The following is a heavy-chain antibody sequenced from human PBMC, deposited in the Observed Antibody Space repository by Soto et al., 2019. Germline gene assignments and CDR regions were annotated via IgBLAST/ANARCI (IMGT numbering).Heavy chain of an antibody. Sequence: QVQLVQSGTEVKKPVSSVKVSCKASGGTFRNYPINWVRQAPGQGLEWMGSIFPLTDIPDYAQNFQARLTMSADKSTSTAYMELSSMTSDDTAMYFCARGPLVVLNYFESWGQATLVTVSS. D-gene: IGHD3-3*02. CDR1: GGTFRNYP. J-gene: IGHJ4*02. CDR2: IFPLTDIP. CDR3: ARGPLVVLNYFES. V-gene: IGHV1-69*02.